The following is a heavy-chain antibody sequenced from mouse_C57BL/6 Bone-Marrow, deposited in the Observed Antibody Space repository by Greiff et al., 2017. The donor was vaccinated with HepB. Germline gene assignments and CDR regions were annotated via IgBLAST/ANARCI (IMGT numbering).Heavy chain of an antibody. Sequence: QVQLQQSGAELAKPGASVKLSCKASGYTFTSYWMHWVKQRPGQGLEWIGYINPSSGYTKYNQKFKDTATLTADKSSSTAYMQLSSLTYEDSAVYYCAREGYYGSRDWFAYWGEETLVTVSA. CDR1: GYTFTSYW. V-gene: IGHV1-7*01. CDR3: AREGYYGSRDWFAY. J-gene: IGHJ3*01. CDR2: INPSSGYT. D-gene: IGHD1-1*01.